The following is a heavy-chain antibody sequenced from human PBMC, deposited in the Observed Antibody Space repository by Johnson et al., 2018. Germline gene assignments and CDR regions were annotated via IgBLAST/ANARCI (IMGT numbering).Heavy chain of an antibody. CDR1: WFAVSNSY. V-gene: IGHV3-53*01. CDR3: ARELVIHPRGPYDI. CDR2: FYPSGTT. J-gene: IGHJ3*02. Sequence: EVQLVESGGGLIQPGGSLRLSCAASWFAVSNSYINWVRQSPRKGLEWVSVFYPSGTTYYADSVKGRFTISRDTSKNTLFLQMDSLRADDTAVYYCARELVIHPRGPYDIWGQGTLVTVSS. D-gene: IGHD2-21*01.